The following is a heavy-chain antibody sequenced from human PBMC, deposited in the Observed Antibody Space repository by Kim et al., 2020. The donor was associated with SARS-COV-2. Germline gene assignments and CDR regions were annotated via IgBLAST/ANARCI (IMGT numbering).Heavy chain of an antibody. CDR2: ISSSGSTI. D-gene: IGHD3-22*01. CDR3: AVTYYYDSSGYPRGDY. V-gene: IGHV3-48*03. J-gene: IGHJ4*02. Sequence: GGSLRLSCAASGFTFSSYEMNWVRQAPGKGLEWVSYISSSGSTIYYADSVKGRFTISRDNAKNSLYLQMNSLRAEDTAVYYCAVTYYYDSSGYPRGDYWGQGTLVTVSS. CDR1: GFTFSSYE.